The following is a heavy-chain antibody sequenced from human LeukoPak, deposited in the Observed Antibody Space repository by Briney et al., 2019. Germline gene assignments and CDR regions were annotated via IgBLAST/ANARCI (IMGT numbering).Heavy chain of an antibody. D-gene: IGHD1-1*01. Sequence: GASVKVSCKASRYTFTNYDINWVRQATGQGLEWMGWMNPNSGNTGYAQKFQGRVTMTGNTSISTAYMELSSLRSEDTAVYYCARVRSSNNWEAWFVPWGQGTLVTVSS. J-gene: IGHJ5*02. V-gene: IGHV1-8*01. CDR3: ARVRSSNNWEAWFVP. CDR2: MNPNSGNT. CDR1: RYTFTNYD.